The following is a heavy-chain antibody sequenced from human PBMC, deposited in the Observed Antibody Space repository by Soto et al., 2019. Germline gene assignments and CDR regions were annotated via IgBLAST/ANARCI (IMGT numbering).Heavy chain of an antibody. CDR1: GYTFTSYV. V-gene: IGHV1-18*01. CDR3: ARVVATVAGPYGMDV. Sequence: QVQLVQSGAEVKKPGASVKVSCRASGYTFTSYVISWVRQAPGQGLEWMGWISAYNGNTNFAQKLQGRVTMTTDTSKSIAYMERRSLRSEDTAVYYCARVVATVAGPYGMDVWGQGTTVTVSS. J-gene: IGHJ6*02. D-gene: IGHD6-19*01. CDR2: ISAYNGNT.